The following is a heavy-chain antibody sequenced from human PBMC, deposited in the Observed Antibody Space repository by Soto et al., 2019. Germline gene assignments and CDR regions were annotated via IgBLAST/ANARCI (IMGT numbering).Heavy chain of an antibody. V-gene: IGHV1-46*01. CDR3: SISQGYCSGGSCPTTPFYYYYRIDV. CDR2: INPRGGST. Sequence: AAVQVPCKASVCTLTSYYMLWVRPAPGKGLEGMGIINPRGGSTRSAQQSQGRVTMTRDTATSTVYMELSSLRSEYTAVYYCSISQGYCSGGSCPTTPFYYYYRIDVWGQGTTVTVSS. D-gene: IGHD2-15*01. CDR1: VCTLTSYY. J-gene: IGHJ6*02.